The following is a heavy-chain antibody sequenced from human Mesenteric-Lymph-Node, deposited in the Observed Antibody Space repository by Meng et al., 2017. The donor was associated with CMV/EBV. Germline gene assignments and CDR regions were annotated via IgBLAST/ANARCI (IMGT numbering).Heavy chain of an antibody. J-gene: IGHJ6*02. CDR2: ISYDGSNK. CDR1: GFTFSSYA. CDR3: AKVVGGYSDYREWGYGMDV. Sequence: GGSLRLSCAASGFTFSSYAMHWVRQAPGKGLEWVAVISYDGSNKYYADSVKGRFTISRDNSKNTLYLQMNSLRPDDSGVYYCAKVVGGYSDYREWGYGMDVWGQGTTVTVSS. V-gene: IGHV3-30-3*01. D-gene: IGHD4-11*01.